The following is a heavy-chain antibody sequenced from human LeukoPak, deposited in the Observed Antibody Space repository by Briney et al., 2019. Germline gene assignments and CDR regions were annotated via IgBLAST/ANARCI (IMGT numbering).Heavy chain of an antibody. CDR2: MNPNSGNT. CDR3: ARKTSSWYPYGMDV. J-gene: IGHJ6*02. V-gene: IGHV1-8*01. CDR1: GYTFTSYD. D-gene: IGHD6-13*01. Sequence: AASVKVSCKASGYTFTSYDINWVRQAPGQGLEWMGWMNPNSGNTGYAQKFQGRVTMTRNTSISTAYMELSSLRSEDTAAYYCARKTSSWYPYGMDVWGQGTTVTVSS.